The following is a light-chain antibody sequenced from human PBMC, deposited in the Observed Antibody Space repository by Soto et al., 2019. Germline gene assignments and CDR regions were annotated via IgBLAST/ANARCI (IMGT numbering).Light chain of an antibody. J-gene: IGLJ1*01. Sequence: QLVLTQPASVSGSPGQSITISCTGTSSDVGAYDFVSWYQQHPDKAPKLMIYEVRNRPSGVSNRFSGSKSVNTATLTISGLQAEDEADYYCSSYTTSSTRVFGTGTKLTVL. CDR1: SSDVGAYDF. CDR2: EVR. CDR3: SSYTTSSTRV. V-gene: IGLV2-14*03.